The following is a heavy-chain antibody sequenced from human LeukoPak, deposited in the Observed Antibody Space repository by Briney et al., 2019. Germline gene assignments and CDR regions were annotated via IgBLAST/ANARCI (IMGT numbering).Heavy chain of an antibody. CDR2: ISGNGITT. CDR3: ARGDSSGLDY. J-gene: IGHJ4*02. D-gene: IGHD3-22*01. CDR1: GFTFSNYA. Sequence: PGGSLRLSCAASGFTFSNYAMHWVRQAPGRGLEYVSSISGNGITTYYANSLKGRFTISRDNSKNTLYLQMGSLRAEDMAMYYCARGDSSGLDYWGQGTLVTVSS. V-gene: IGHV3-64*01.